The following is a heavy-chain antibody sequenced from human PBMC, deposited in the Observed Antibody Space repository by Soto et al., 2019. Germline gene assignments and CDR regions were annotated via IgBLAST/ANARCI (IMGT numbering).Heavy chain of an antibody. D-gene: IGHD3-22*01. Sequence: PSETLSLTCTVSGGSISSYYWSWIRQPPGKGLEWIGYIYYSGSTNYNPSLKSRVTISVDTSKNQFSLKLSSVTAADTAVYYCARAGTYYYDSSGYYSRFDPWGQGTLVTVSS. CDR1: GGSISSYY. J-gene: IGHJ5*02. CDR3: ARAGTYYYDSSGYYSRFDP. V-gene: IGHV4-59*01. CDR2: IYYSGST.